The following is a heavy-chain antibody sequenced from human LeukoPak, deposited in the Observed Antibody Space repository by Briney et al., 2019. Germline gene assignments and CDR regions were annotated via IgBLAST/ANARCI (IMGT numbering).Heavy chain of an antibody. CDR1: GYTLTELS. CDR2: FDPEDGET. Sequence: ASVKVSCKVSGYTLTELSMHWVRQAPGKGLEWMGGFDPEDGETIYAQKFQGRVTMTEDTSTDTAYMELRSLKSDDTAVYYCARESNGGYGFDYWGQGTLVTVAS. V-gene: IGHV1-24*01. CDR3: ARESNGGYGFDY. D-gene: IGHD5-12*01. J-gene: IGHJ4*02.